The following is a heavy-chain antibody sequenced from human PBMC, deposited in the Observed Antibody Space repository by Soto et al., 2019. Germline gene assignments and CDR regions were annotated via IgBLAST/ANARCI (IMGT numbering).Heavy chain of an antibody. D-gene: IGHD2-2*01. CDR3: ARVRRSPYAMDV. Sequence: QVQLVQSGAEVKKPGASVKVSCKASGYTFTGHYIHWVRQAPGQGLEWMGWINPISGDTEYAQKFQGRVTMTRDTSISTAYMDLRSLISDDKAVYYCARVRRSPYAMDVWGQGTTVTVSS. V-gene: IGHV1-2*02. CDR2: INPISGDT. CDR1: GYTFTGHY. J-gene: IGHJ6*02.